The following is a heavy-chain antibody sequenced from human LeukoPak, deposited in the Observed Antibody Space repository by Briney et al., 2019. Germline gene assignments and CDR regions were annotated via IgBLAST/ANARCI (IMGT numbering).Heavy chain of an antibody. J-gene: IGHJ3*02. CDR2: SYHSEST. Sequence: RPSQTLSLTCAVSGASISSGGYSWSWLQQPPGKGLEWIGYSYHSESTYCNPSLKSRVTISVDRSKNQFSLKLSSVTAADTAVYYCARGSPADDAFDIWGQGTMVTVSS. V-gene: IGHV4-30-2*01. CDR3: ARGSPADDAFDI. D-gene: IGHD2-2*01. CDR1: GASISSGGYS.